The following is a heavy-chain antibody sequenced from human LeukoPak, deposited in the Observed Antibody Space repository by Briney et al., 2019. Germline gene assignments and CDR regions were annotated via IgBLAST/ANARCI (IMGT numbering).Heavy chain of an antibody. J-gene: IGHJ4*02. D-gene: IGHD2-15*01. CDR3: ARRGSGSRGDFDY. CDR1: VGSISASSYY. V-gene: IGHV4-39*01. CDR2: IYYSGTT. Sequence: PSETLSLTCTVSVGSISASSYYWGWIRQPPGKGLEWIATIYYSGTTYYNPSLKSRVTISVDTSKNQFSLNLSSVTAADTAVYYCARRGSGSRGDFDYWGQGTLVTVSS.